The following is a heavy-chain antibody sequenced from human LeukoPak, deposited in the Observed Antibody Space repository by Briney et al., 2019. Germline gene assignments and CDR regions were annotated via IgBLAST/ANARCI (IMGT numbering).Heavy chain of an antibody. CDR1: GFTFSDHY. V-gene: IGHV3-72*01. CDR3: ARGGYDSYSFDY. CDR2: TRNKANSYTT. J-gene: IGHJ4*02. D-gene: IGHD5-12*01. Sequence: GGSLRLSCAASGFTFSDHYMDWVRQAPGKGLEWVGRTRNKANSYTTEYAASVKGRFTISRDDSKNSLYLQMNSLKTEDTAVYYCARGGYDSYSFDYWGQGTLVTVSS.